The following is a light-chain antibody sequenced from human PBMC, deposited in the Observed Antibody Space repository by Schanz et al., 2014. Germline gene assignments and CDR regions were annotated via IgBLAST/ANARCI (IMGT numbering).Light chain of an antibody. Sequence: EIVLTQSPATLSLSPGERATLSCRASQSVRSFLAWYQQKPGQAPRLLIYDASNRATGIPARFSGSGSGTDFTLTIRSLEPEDFAVYYCQQCGSSRWTFGQGTKVEIK. CDR3: QQCGSSRWT. J-gene: IGKJ1*01. CDR1: QSVRSF. CDR2: DAS. V-gene: IGKV3-11*01.